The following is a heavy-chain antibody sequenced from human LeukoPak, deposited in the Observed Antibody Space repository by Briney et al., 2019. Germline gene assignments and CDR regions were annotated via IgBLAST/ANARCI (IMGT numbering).Heavy chain of an antibody. Sequence: PSETLSLTCTVSGGSISSYYWSWIRQPPGKGLEWIGYMYYSGSTNYNPSLKSRVTMSVDTSKNQFSLKLSSVTAADTAVYYCARHRRYDTDAFDIWGQGTMVTVSS. D-gene: IGHD1-14*01. CDR1: GGSISSYY. J-gene: IGHJ3*02. V-gene: IGHV4-59*08. CDR3: ARHRRYDTDAFDI. CDR2: MYYSGST.